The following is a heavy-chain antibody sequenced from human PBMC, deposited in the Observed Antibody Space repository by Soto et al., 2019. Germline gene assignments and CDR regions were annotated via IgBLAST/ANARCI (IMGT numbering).Heavy chain of an antibody. CDR3: VKDDVRYYHDSSGLPY. Sequence: DSVKGRFTISRDNSKNTLFLQMNSLRAEDTAVYYCVKDDVRYYHDSSGLPYWGQGTLVTVSS. D-gene: IGHD3-22*01. V-gene: IGHV3-30*02. J-gene: IGHJ4*02.